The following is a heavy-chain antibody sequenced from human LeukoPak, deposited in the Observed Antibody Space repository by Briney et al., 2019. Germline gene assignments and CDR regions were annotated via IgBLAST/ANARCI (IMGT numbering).Heavy chain of an antibody. CDR2: INWNGGST. D-gene: IGHD1-26*01. J-gene: IGHJ3*02. CDR1: GFTFDDYG. Sequence: GGSLRLSCAASGFTFDDYGMSWVRQAPGKGLEWVSGINWNGGSTGYADSVKGRFTISRDNAKNSPYLQMNSLRAEDTALYYCARLGVGATRDAFDIWGQGTMVTVSS. V-gene: IGHV3-20*04. CDR3: ARLGVGATRDAFDI.